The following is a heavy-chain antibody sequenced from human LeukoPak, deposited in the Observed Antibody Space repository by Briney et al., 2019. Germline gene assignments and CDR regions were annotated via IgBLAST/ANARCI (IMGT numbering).Heavy chain of an antibody. CDR2: INSDGSST. CDR1: GFTFSSYW. Sequence: GGSLRLSCAASGFTFSSYWMHWVRQGPGKGLVWVSRINSDGSSTSYADSVKGRFTISRDNAKNTLFLQMNSLRAGDTAVYYCARDYLVVASNWFDPWGQGTLVTVSS. J-gene: IGHJ5*02. CDR3: ARDYLVVASNWFDP. V-gene: IGHV3-74*01. D-gene: IGHD2-15*01.